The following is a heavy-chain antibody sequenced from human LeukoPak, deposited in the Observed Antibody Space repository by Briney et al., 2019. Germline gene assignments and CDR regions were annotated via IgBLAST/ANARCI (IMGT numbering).Heavy chain of an antibody. D-gene: IGHD6-13*01. Sequence: SETLSLTCAVYGGSFSGYYWSWIRQPPGKGLEWIGYIYYSGSTNYNPSLKSRVTISVDTSKNQFSLKLSSVTAADTAVYYCARQRRIAAAFDYWGQGTLVTVSS. CDR2: IYYSGST. J-gene: IGHJ4*02. V-gene: IGHV4-59*08. CDR1: GGSFSGYY. CDR3: ARQRRIAAAFDY.